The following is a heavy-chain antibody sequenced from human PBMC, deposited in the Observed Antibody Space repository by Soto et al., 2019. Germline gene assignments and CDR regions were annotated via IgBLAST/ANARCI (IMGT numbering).Heavy chain of an antibody. Sequence: GGSLRLSCAASGFTFSSYAMHWVRQAPGKGLVWVSRINSDGSSTSYADSVKGRFTISRDNSKNTLYLQMNSLRAEDTAVYYCASLPGTMDYYYYMDVWGKGTTVTVS. CDR3: ASLPGTMDYYYYMDV. V-gene: IGHV3-74*01. D-gene: IGHD1-1*01. CDR2: INSDGSST. CDR1: GFTFSSYA. J-gene: IGHJ6*03.